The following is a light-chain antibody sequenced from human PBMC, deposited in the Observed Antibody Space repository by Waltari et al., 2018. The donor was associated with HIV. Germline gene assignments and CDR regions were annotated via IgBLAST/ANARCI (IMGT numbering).Light chain of an antibody. CDR3: STWDDRLSDRV. J-gene: IGLJ3*02. V-gene: IGLV1-47*01. CDR2: RNV. Sequence: SVLTQPPSASGTPGQRCTISCSGGSSNIGSNYVSWFQKLPGEAPKLLIYRNVQRPSGVPDRFSGSKSGSSASLAISGLRSEDEAVYYCSTWDDRLSDRVFGGGTKLTVL. CDR1: SSNIGSNY.